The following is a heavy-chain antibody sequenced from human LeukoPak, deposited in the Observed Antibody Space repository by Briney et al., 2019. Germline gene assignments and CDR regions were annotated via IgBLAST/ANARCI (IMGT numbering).Heavy chain of an antibody. CDR1: GGSFSGYY. D-gene: IGHD6-6*01. Sequence: SETLSLTCAVYGGSFSGYYWSWIRQPPGKGLEWIGEINHSGSTNYNPSLKSRVTISVDTSKNQFSLKLSSVTAADTAVYYCARAPGRGAARLHFDYWGQGTLVTVSS. V-gene: IGHV4-34*01. CDR2: INHSGST. J-gene: IGHJ4*02. CDR3: ARAPGRGAARLHFDY.